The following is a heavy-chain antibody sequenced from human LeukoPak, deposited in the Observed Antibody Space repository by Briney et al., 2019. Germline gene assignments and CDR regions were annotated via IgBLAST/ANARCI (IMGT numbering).Heavy chain of an antibody. V-gene: IGHV3-30*04. D-gene: IGHD5-18*01. CDR1: GFTFSSYA. CDR2: ISYDGSNK. Sequence: PGRSLRLSCAASGFTFSSYAMHWVRQAPGKGLEWVAVISYDGSNKYYVDSVKGRFTISRDNSKNTLYLQMNSLRAEDTAVYYCASDEYSYGTLVDYWGQGTLVAVSS. J-gene: IGHJ4*02. CDR3: ASDEYSYGTLVDY.